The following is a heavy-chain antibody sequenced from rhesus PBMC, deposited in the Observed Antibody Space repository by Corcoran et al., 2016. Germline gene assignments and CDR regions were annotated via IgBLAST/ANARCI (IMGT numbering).Heavy chain of an antibody. CDR1: GGSISSNY. D-gene: IGHD3-28*01. CDR3: ARANYYDSGYSDY. V-gene: IGHV4-147*01. CDR2: IYGRGGST. J-gene: IGHJ4*01. Sequence: QLQLQESGPGLVKPSETLSLTCAVSGGSISSNYWSWIRQPPGKGLEWIGRIYGRGGSTSYNPSIKSRVIISIDKSKNQFSLKLSSVTAADTAVYYCARANYYDSGYSDYWGQGVLVTVSS.